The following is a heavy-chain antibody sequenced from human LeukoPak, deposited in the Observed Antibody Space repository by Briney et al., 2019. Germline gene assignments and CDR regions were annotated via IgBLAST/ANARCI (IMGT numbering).Heavy chain of an antibody. CDR2: ISGSGTNT. J-gene: IGHJ6*02. CDR1: GFTLSSDA. V-gene: IGHV3-23*01. Sequence: GGSLRLSCAPSGFTLSSDAMNWVRQAPGKGLEWVSGISGSGTNTYYADSVKGRFTISRDNSKNTQHLQMNSLRAEDTAVYYCAKDSPLAVDYYYYYGMDVWGQGTTVTVSS. CDR3: AKDSPLAVDYYYYYGMDV. D-gene: IGHD6-19*01.